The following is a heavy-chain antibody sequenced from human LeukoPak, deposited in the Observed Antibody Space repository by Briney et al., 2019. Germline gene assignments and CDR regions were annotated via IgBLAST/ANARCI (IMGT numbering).Heavy chain of an antibody. CDR1: GFTFGDYA. V-gene: IGHV3-49*03. Sequence: GGSLRLSCTASGFTFGDYAMSWFRQAPGKGLEWVGFIRSKAYGGTTEYAASVKGRFTISRDDSKNTLYLQMNSLKTDDTAVYYCTTDGGDYYFDYWGQGTLVTVSS. CDR2: IRSKAYGGTT. J-gene: IGHJ4*02. D-gene: IGHD2-21*02. CDR3: TTDGGDYYFDY.